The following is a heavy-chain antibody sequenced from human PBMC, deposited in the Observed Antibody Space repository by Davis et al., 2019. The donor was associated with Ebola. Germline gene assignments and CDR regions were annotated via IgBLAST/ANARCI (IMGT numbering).Heavy chain of an antibody. CDR1: GYTFTSYA. V-gene: IGHV1-69*06. CDR3: ARVGAYCGGDCYAFDI. J-gene: IGHJ3*02. Sequence: AASVKVSCKASGYTFTSYAISWVRQAPGQGLEWMGGIIPIFGTANYAQKFQGRVTIIADKSTSTAYMELSSLRSEDTAVYYCARVGAYCGGDCYAFDIWGQGTMVTVSS. D-gene: IGHD2-21*01. CDR2: IIPIFGTA.